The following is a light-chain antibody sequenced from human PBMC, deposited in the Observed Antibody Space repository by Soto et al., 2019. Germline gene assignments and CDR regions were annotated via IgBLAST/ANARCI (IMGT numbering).Light chain of an antibody. V-gene: IGLV2-23*02. CDR2: EVT. CDR3: CSYAGMSTSLYV. Sequence: QSVLTQPASVSGSPGQSITISCTGTSFDVGNYNLVSWYQQHPGKVPKLIIFEVTERPSGVSNRFSGSKSGNTASLTISGRQAEDEADYYCCSYAGMSTSLYVFGTGTKLTVL. J-gene: IGLJ1*01. CDR1: SFDVGNYNL.